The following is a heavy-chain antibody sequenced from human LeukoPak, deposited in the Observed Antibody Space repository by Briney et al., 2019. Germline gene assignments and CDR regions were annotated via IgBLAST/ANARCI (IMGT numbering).Heavy chain of an antibody. CDR1: GFSISSYY. J-gene: IGHJ4*02. D-gene: IGHD6-19*01. V-gene: IGHV4-59*01. CDR2: IYYSGST. Sequence: PSETPSLTCTVPGFSISSYYWSWIRQPPGKGLEWIGYIYYSGSTNYNPSLKSRVTISVDTSKNQFSLKLSSVTAADTAVYYCARLDLVSGWPFDYWGQGTLVTVSS. CDR3: ARLDLVSGWPFDY.